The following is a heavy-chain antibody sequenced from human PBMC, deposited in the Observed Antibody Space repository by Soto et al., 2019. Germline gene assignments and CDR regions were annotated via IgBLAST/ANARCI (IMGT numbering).Heavy chain of an antibody. CDR1: GFTFSSYG. CDR2: ITGSGGTT. V-gene: IGHV3-23*01. CDR3: AKGLSYSSSSLDY. Sequence: GGSLRLSCAASGFTFSSYGMTWVRQAPGKGLEWVSGITGSGGTTYYADSVKGRFTISRDNSKNTLYLQVNSLRAEDTAIYYCAKGLSYSSSSLDYWGQRTLVTVSS. J-gene: IGHJ4*02. D-gene: IGHD6-6*01.